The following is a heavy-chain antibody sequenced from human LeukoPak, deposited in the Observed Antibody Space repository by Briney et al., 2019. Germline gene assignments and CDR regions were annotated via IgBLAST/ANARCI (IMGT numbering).Heavy chain of an antibody. V-gene: IGHV3-21*01. CDR3: ARGLHYDILTGSY. CDR1: GFTFSSYW. Sequence: GGSLRLSCAASGFTFSSYWMHWVRQAPGKGLEWVSYITDASTYIYYADSVKGRFTISRDNAKNSLYLQMNSLRAEDTAVYYCARGLHYDILTGSYWGQGTLVTVSS. D-gene: IGHD3-9*01. CDR2: ITDASTYI. J-gene: IGHJ4*02.